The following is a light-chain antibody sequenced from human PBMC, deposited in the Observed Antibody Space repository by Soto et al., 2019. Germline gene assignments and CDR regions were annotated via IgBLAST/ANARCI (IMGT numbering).Light chain of an antibody. CDR2: DAS. V-gene: IGKV3-11*01. CDR1: QSVSSY. J-gene: IGKJ2*01. CDR3: QQRSIWPPYT. Sequence: EIVLTQSPATLSLSPGERATLSCRASQSVSSYLAWYQQNPGQAPRLLIYDASTRATGIPARFSGSGSGTDFTLTISSLEPEDFAVYYCQQRSIWPPYTFGQGTKLEIK.